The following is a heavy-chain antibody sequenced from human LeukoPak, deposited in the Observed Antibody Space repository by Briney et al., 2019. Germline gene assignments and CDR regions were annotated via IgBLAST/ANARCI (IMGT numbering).Heavy chain of an antibody. D-gene: IGHD6-19*01. J-gene: IGHJ4*02. CDR1: GYTFTSYG. V-gene: IGHV1-18*01. CDR3: ARVSSGWLFDY. Sequence: ASVKVSCKASGYTFTSYGISWVRQAPGQGLEWMGWISAYNGNTNYAQKLQGRVTITRDTSASTAYMELSSLRSEDTAVYYCARVSSGWLFDYWGQGTLVTVSS. CDR2: ISAYNGNT.